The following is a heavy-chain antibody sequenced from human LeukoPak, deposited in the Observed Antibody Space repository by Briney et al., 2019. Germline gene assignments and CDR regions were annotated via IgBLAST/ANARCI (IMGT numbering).Heavy chain of an antibody. J-gene: IGHJ4*02. V-gene: IGHV4-59*12. CDR2: IYYSGST. D-gene: IGHD3-3*01. CDR3: ARETWNGYYHTFDY. CDR1: GGSISSYY. Sequence: SETLSLTCTVSGGSISSYYWSWIRQPPGKGLEWIGCIYYSGSTNYNPSLKSRVTISIDTSKNQFSLKLSSVTAADTAVYYCARETWNGYYHTFDYWGQGTLVTVSS.